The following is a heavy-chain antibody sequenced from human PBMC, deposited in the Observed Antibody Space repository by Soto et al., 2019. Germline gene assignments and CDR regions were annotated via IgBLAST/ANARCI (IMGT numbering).Heavy chain of an antibody. J-gene: IGHJ3*02. V-gene: IGHV1-45*02. D-gene: IGHD3-22*01. CDR3: AMPDSSGYWAADWAFDI. CDR1: GYTFTYRY. CDR2: ITPFNGNT. Sequence: SVKVSCKASGYTFTYRYLHWVRQAPGQALEWMGWITPFNGNTNYAQKFQDRVTITRDRSMSTAYMELSSLRSEDTAMYYCAMPDSSGYWAADWAFDIWGQGTMVTVSS.